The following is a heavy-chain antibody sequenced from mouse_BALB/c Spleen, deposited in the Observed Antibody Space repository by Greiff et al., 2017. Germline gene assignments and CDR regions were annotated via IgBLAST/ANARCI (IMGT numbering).Heavy chain of an antibody. CDR1: GFTFSSYT. D-gene: IGHD2-3*01. CDR3: ASLYDGPSWFAY. Sequence: EGQVVESGGGLVQPGGSLKLSCAASGFTFSSYTMSWVRQTPEKRLEWVAYISNGGGSTYYPDTVKGRFTISRDNAKNTLYLQMSSLKSEDTAMYYCASLYDGPSWFAYWGQGTLVTVSA. V-gene: IGHV5-12-2*01. CDR2: ISNGGGST. J-gene: IGHJ3*01.